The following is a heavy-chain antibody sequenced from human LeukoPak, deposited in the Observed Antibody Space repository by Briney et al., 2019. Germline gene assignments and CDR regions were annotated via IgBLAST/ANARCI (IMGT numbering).Heavy chain of an antibody. CDR1: GFTVSSNY. D-gene: IGHD3-22*01. CDR3: ARGDSSGYYWLRN. Sequence: PGGSLRLSCAASGFTVSSNYMSWVRQAPGKGLEWVSVIYSGGSTYYADSVRGRFTISRDTSKNTLFLQMNSLRAEDTAVYFCARGDSSGYYWLRNWGQGTLVTVSS. V-gene: IGHV3-53*01. CDR2: IYSGGST. J-gene: IGHJ4*02.